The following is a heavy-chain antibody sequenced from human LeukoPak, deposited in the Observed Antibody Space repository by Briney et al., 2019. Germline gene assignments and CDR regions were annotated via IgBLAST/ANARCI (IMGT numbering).Heavy chain of an antibody. CDR2: IFYSGTT. CDR1: GGSFSGYY. CDR3: ARGGWNKFDY. J-gene: IGHJ4*02. V-gene: IGHV4-59*01. D-gene: IGHD3-22*01. Sequence: SETLSLTCAVYGGSFSGYYWSWIRQPPGKGLEWIGFIFYSGTTNYNPSLKSRVTISVDASKNQFSLKLSSVTAADTAVYYCARGGWNKFDYWGQGTLVTVSS.